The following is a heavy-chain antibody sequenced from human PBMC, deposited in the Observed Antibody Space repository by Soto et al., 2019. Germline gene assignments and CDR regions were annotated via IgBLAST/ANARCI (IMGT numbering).Heavy chain of an antibody. D-gene: IGHD1-20*01. Sequence: TLSLTFSVSGAALNSGNYYWSWIRQVPGKGLEWIGHIYVTGAVDYNPSLRDRITISQDTSERQFSLNLRLVTAADTAVYYCARLRIVTNNYKWFDPWGQGTLVTVSS. CDR3: ARLRIVTNNYKWFDP. CDR1: GAALNSGNYY. CDR2: IYVTGAV. V-gene: IGHV4-31*03. J-gene: IGHJ5*02.